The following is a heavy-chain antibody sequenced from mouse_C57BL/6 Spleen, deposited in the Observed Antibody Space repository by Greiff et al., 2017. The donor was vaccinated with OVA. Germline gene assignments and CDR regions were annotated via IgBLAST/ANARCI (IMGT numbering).Heavy chain of an antibody. D-gene: IGHD1-1*01. CDR1: GYTFTSYW. V-gene: IGHV1-55*01. Sequence: QVQLQQPGAELVKPGASVKMSCKASGYTFTSYWITWVKQRPGQGLEWIGDIYPGSGSTNYNEKFKSKATLTVDTSSSTAYMQLSSLTSEDSAVYYCARRGNSYSALDYWGQGTTLTVSS. J-gene: IGHJ2*01. CDR3: ARRGNSYSALDY. CDR2: IYPGSGST.